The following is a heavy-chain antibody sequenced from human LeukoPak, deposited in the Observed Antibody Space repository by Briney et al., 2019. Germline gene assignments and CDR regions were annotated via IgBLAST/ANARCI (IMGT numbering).Heavy chain of an antibody. CDR3: ARSYCGGDCYSPVFPYYYYYYMDV. CDR1: GGTFSSYA. CDR2: IIPIFGTA. J-gene: IGHJ6*03. V-gene: IGHV1-69*13. D-gene: IGHD2-21*02. Sequence: GASVKVSCKASGGTFSSYAISWVRQAPGQGLEWMGGIIPIFGTANYAQKFQGRVTITADESTSTAYMELSSLRSEDTAVYYCARSYCGGDCYSPVFPYYYYYYMDVWGKGTTVTISS.